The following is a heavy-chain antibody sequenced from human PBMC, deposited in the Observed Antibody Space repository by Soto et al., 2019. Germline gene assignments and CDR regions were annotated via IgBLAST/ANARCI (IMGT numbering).Heavy chain of an antibody. CDR1: GYTFTSYP. J-gene: IGHJ4*02. CDR2: INSCNCDT. CDR3: ARDWTHYDSSGPGDY. D-gene: IGHD3-22*01. Sequence: ASVKVSCKASGYTFTSYPMHWVRQAPGQGLEWMGWINSCNCDTKYSQKCQGRVTITRETSAITAYMELSSLRSEDTAVYYCARDWTHYDSSGPGDYWGQGTLVTVSS. V-gene: IGHV1-3*01.